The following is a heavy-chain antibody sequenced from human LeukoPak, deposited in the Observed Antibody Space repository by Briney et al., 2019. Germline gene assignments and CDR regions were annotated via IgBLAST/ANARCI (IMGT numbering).Heavy chain of an antibody. J-gene: IGHJ4*02. V-gene: IGHV3-30-3*01. CDR1: GFTFSSYA. CDR3: ARIASATNYFDY. Sequence: GGSLRLSCAASGFTFSSYAMHWVRQAPGKGPEWVAVISYDGSNKYYADSVKGRFTISRDNSKNTLYLQMNSLRAEDTAVYYCARIASATNYFDYWGQGTLVTVSS. CDR2: ISYDGSNK. D-gene: IGHD2-15*01.